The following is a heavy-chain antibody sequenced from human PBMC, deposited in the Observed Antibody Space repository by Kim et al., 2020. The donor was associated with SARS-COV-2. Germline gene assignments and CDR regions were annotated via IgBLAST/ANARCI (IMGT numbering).Heavy chain of an antibody. CDR3: ASDHREWFQYTTIWDLDI. Sequence: SDTLSLTCTVSGGSISSYYWSWIRQPPGKGLEWIGYIYYSWSTNYKPSLKSRVTISVDTSKNQFSLKLSSVTAADTDVYYLASDHREWFQYTTIWDLDI. CDR2: IYYSWST. D-gene: IGHD3-3*01. J-gene: IGHJ3*02. CDR1: GGSISSYY. V-gene: IGHV4-59*01.